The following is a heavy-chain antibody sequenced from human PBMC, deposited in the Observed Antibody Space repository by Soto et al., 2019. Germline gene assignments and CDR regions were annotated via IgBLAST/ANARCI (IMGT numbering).Heavy chain of an antibody. Sequence: EVQLLESGGDLVQPGGSLRLSCAGSGFTFSSQAMSWVRQAPGKGLEWVSGISGSGATTYYAEPVKGRFTISRDNSKNTLYLQMNSLRAADTAVYYCEKRAYYDLAGMDVWGQGTTVTVSS. D-gene: IGHD1-26*01. CDR3: EKRAYYDLAGMDV. V-gene: IGHV3-23*01. J-gene: IGHJ6*02. CDR2: ISGSGATT. CDR1: GFTFSSQA.